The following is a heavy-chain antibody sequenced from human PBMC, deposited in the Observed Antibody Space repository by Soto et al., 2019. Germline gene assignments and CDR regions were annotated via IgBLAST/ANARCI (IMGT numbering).Heavy chain of an antibody. J-gene: IGHJ4*02. CDR3: ARDDRDCSGGSCYPYFDY. V-gene: IGHV3-33*01. D-gene: IGHD2-15*01. CDR2: IWYDGNNK. CDR1: GFTFSSYG. Sequence: GGSLRLSCAASGFTFSSYGMHWVRQAPGKGLEWVAVIWYDGNNKYYADSVKGRFTISRDNSKNTLYLQMNSLRAEDTAVYYCARDDRDCSGGSCYPYFDYWGQGTLVTVSS.